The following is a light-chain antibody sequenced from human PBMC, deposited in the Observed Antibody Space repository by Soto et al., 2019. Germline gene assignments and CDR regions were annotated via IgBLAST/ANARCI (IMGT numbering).Light chain of an antibody. J-gene: IGKJ2*03. CDR1: QDISTF. V-gene: IGKV1-33*01. Sequence: DIQMTQSPSSLSASIGDRVTFTCQASQDISTFLSWFHQKPGKAPKLLVYDASNLETGVPSRFSGGGSGTPFSFTITCLQPEDVATYFCVQYNNLSYSFGRGTKLEIK. CDR3: VQYNNLSYS. CDR2: DAS.